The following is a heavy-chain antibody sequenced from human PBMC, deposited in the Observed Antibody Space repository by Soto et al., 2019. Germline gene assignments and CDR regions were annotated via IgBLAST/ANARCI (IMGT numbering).Heavy chain of an antibody. CDR3: ARVQWLALDY. V-gene: IGHV4-61*01. CDR2: TYYSGST. J-gene: IGHJ4*02. CDR1: GGSVSSGSYY. Sequence: QVQLQESGPGLVKPSETLSLTCTVAGGSVSSGSYYWRWIQQPPGKGMEWIGYTYYSGSTNYHIYQQSLVTIAVDTSKKQVSLKLSSVTAADTAVYFCARVQWLALDYWGPGTLVPVSS. D-gene: IGHD6-19*01.